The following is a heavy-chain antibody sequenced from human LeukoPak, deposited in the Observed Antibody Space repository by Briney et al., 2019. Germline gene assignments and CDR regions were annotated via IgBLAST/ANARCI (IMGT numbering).Heavy chain of an antibody. CDR2: INHSGST. J-gene: IGHJ5*02. D-gene: IGHD2-15*01. Sequence: SETLSLTCAVYGGSFSGYYWSWIRQPPGKGLEWIGEINHSGSTNYNPSPKSRVTISADTSKNQFSLKLSSVTAADTAVYYCARLVVVAATTRRVYNWFDPWGQGTLVTVSS. CDR1: GGSFSGYY. V-gene: IGHV4-34*01. CDR3: ARLVVVAATTRRVYNWFDP.